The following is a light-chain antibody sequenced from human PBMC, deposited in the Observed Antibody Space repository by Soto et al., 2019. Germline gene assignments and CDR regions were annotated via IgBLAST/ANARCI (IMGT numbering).Light chain of an antibody. V-gene: IGLV2-11*01. Sequence: QSALTQPRSVSGSPGQSVTISCTGTSSDVGGYIYVSWYQQHPGKAPKLIIYDVSKRPSGVPDRFSGSKSGNTASLTISGLQAEDEADYYCCSYAGSYTHYVFGTGTKVTVL. CDR1: SSDVGGYIY. CDR2: DVS. J-gene: IGLJ1*01. CDR3: CSYAGSYTHYV.